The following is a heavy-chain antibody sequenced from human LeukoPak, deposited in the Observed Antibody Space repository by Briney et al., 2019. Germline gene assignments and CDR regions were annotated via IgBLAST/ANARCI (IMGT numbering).Heavy chain of an antibody. CDR3: ARAGSGWFFFDY. Sequence: PSETLSLTCAVYGGSFSGYYWSWIRQPPGKGLEWIGEINHSGSTNYNPSLKSRVTISVDTSKNQFSLKLSSVTAADTAVYYCARAGSGWFFFDYWGQGTLVTVSS. CDR2: INHSGST. V-gene: IGHV4-34*01. CDR1: GGSFSGYY. D-gene: IGHD6-19*01. J-gene: IGHJ4*02.